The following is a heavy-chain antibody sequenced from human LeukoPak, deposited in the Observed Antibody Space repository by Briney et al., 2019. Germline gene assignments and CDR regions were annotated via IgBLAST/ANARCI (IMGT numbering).Heavy chain of an antibody. D-gene: IGHD5-18*01. CDR2: IHSGGAT. Sequence: SETLSLTCTVSGGSISSHYWGWIRQPPGEGLEWIGYIHSGGATHYNPSLESRVTISVDTSKNQFSLKLSSVTAADTAVYYCARAPRGYSYGPNSYYFDYWGQGTLVTVSS. J-gene: IGHJ4*02. V-gene: IGHV4-59*11. CDR3: ARAPRGYSYGPNSYYFDY. CDR1: GGSISSHY.